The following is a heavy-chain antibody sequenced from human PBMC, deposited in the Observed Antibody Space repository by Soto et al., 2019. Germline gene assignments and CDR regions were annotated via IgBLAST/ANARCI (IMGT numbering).Heavy chain of an antibody. J-gene: IGHJ4*02. V-gene: IGHV3-23*01. Sequence: HPGGSLRLSCVASGFTFSNDDLSWVRQASGKGLEWVSAITAGGFNTYYADSVKGRFTISRDNSKNTLYLQMNSLRAEDTAVYYCAKDHTMIVVVFPTPDYWGQGTLVTVSS. CDR3: AKDHTMIVVVFPTPDY. CDR1: GFTFSNDD. CDR2: ITAGGFNT. D-gene: IGHD3-22*01.